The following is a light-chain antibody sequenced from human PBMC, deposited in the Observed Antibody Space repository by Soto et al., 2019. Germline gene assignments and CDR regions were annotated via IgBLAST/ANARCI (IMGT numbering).Light chain of an antibody. CDR2: KAS. CDR1: QSISSW. Sequence: DIHMLHSPSRLSPPVGHRVTITCRASQSISSWLAWYQQKPGKAPKLLIYKASGLESGVPSRFSGSGSGTEFTLTISSLQPEDFAVYYCQQYNNWPPWTFGQGTKVDI. J-gene: IGKJ1*01. CDR3: QQYNNWPPWT. V-gene: IGKV1-5*03.